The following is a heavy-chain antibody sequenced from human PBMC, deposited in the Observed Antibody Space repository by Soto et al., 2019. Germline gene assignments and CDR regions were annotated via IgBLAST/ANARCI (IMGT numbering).Heavy chain of an antibody. CDR3: AHSGWYDY. V-gene: IGHV4-39*01. J-gene: IGHJ4*02. Sequence: SETLSLTCTVSGGSISSSSYYWGWIRQPPGKGLEWIGSIYYSGSTYYNPSLKSRVTISVDTSKNQFSLKLSSVTAADTAVYYCAHSGWYDYWGQGTLVTVSS. D-gene: IGHD6-19*01. CDR1: GGSISSSSYY. CDR2: IYYSGST.